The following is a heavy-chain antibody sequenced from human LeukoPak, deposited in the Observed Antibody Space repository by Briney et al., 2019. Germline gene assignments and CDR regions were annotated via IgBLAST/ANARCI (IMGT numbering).Heavy chain of an antibody. D-gene: IGHD5-24*01. CDR2: ISWNSGSI. CDR3: ARWLRL. CDR1: GFTFDDYA. Sequence: PGGSLRLSCAASGFTFDDYAMHWVRQAPGKGLEWVSGISWNSGSIGYADSVKGRFTISRDNAKNSLYLQMNSLRAEDTAVYYCARWLRLWGQGTLVTVSS. V-gene: IGHV3-9*01. J-gene: IGHJ4*02.